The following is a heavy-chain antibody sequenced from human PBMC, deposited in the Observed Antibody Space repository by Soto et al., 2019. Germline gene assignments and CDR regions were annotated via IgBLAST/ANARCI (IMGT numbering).Heavy chain of an antibody. J-gene: IGHJ4*02. CDR2: ISDDGINK. CDR1: GFPFRGYG. D-gene: IGHD6-13*01. CDR3: TSLGYSSSWYYFDY. V-gene: IGHV3-30*03. Sequence: GGSLRLSCAASGFPFRGYGMHWVRQGPGKGLEWVALISDDGINKYYADSVMGRFTISRDDSKNTAYLQMNSLKTEDTAVYYCTSLGYSSSWYYFDYWGQGTLVTVSS.